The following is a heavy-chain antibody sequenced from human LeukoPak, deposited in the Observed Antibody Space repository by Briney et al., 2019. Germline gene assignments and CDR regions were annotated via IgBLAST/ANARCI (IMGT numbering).Heavy chain of an antibody. Sequence: PGGSLRLSCVASGFTFSSYEMIWVRQAPGKGLEWLSYISNRDSTKYYADSVKGRFTISRDNAKNSLYLQMISLRSEDTAVYYCARESDSGGYRFDYWGQGSLVTVSS. CDR1: GFTFSSYE. D-gene: IGHD3-22*01. CDR3: ARESDSGGYRFDY. V-gene: IGHV3-48*03. J-gene: IGHJ4*02. CDR2: ISNRDSTK.